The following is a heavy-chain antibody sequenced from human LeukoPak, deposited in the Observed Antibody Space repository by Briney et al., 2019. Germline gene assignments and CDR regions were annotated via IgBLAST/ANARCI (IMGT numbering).Heavy chain of an antibody. CDR1: GGSMNTYC. CDR3: ARDWTDHDYFAY. J-gene: IGHJ4*02. Sequence: SETLSLTCTVSGGSMNTYCWSWIRQPPGKGLEWIGYIYGNGNTKYNSSLKSRVTISVDTSENQFSLKLSSVTAADTAVYYCARDWTDHDYFAYWGQGILATVSS. D-gene: IGHD3/OR15-3a*01. CDR2: IYGNGNT. V-gene: IGHV4-59*01.